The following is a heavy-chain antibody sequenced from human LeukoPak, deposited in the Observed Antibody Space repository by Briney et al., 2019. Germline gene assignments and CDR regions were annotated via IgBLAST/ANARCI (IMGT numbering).Heavy chain of an antibody. CDR2: MNPNSGNT. CDR3: ARGFNDFWSGSLRTFDY. D-gene: IGHD3-3*01. Sequence: EASVKVSCKASGYTFTSYDINWVRQAPGQGLEWVGWMNPNSGNTGYAQKFQGRVTMTRNTSISTAYMELSSLRSEDTAVYYCARGFNDFWSGSLRTFDYWGQGTLVTVSS. V-gene: IGHV1-8*01. CDR1: GYTFTSYD. J-gene: IGHJ4*02.